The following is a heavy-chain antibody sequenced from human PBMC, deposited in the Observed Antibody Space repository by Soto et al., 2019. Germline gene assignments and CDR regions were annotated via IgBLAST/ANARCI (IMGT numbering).Heavy chain of an antibody. V-gene: IGHV1-18*01. CDR1: GYTFTSYG. D-gene: IGHD6-13*01. J-gene: IGHJ5*02. CDR2: ISAYNGNT. CDR3: ARDRRSAAGMVVHWFDP. Sequence: GSAVKVSCKASGYTFTSYGISWVRQSPGQGLEWMGWISAYNGNTNYAQKLQGRVTMTTDTSTSTAYMELRSLRSDDTAVYYCARDRRSAAGMVVHWFDPWGQGTLVTVSS.